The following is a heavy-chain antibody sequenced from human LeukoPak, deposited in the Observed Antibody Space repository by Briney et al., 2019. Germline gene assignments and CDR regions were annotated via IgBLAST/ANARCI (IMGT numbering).Heavy chain of an antibody. V-gene: IGHV4-39*01. CDR1: GGSISSSSYY. CDR3: ARLFSSSPGRTFDY. Sequence: PSETLSLICTVSGGSISSSSYYWGWIRQPPGKGLEWIGSIYYSGSTYYNPSLKSRVTISVDTSKNQFSLKLSSVTAADTAVYYCARLFSSSPGRTFDYWGQGTLVTVSS. D-gene: IGHD6-6*01. J-gene: IGHJ4*02. CDR2: IYYSGST.